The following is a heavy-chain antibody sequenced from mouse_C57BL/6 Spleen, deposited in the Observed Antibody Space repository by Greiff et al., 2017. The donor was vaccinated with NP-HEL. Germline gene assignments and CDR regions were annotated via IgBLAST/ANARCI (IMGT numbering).Heavy chain of an antibody. V-gene: IGHV5-17*01. CDR1: GFTFSDYG. CDR3: ARRVYGSSFYAMDY. CDR2: ISSGSSTI. D-gene: IGHD1-1*01. J-gene: IGHJ4*01. Sequence: EVKVVESGGGLVKPGGSLKLSCAASGFTFSDYGMHWVRQAPEKGLEWVAYISSGSSTIYYADTVKGRFTISRDNAKNTLFLQMTSLRSEDTAMYYCARRVYGSSFYAMDYWGQGTSVTVSS.